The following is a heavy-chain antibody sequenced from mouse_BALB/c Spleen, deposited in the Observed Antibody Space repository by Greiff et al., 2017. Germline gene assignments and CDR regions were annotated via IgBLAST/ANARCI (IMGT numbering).Heavy chain of an antibody. V-gene: IGHV5-17*02. Sequence: EVSLVGSGGGLVRPGGSRKLSFAASGFTFSGFEMPWVRQAPGKGLGWVAYISGGSSTIYYADTVKGRFTISRDNPKNTLFLQMTSLRSEDTAMYYCAMGGRGAYWGQGTLVTVSA. CDR3: AMGGRGAY. J-gene: IGHJ3*01. D-gene: IGHD3-3*01. CDR2: ISGGSSTI. CDR1: GFTFSGFE.